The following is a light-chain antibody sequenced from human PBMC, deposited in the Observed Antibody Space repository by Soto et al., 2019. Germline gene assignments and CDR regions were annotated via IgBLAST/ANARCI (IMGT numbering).Light chain of an antibody. J-gene: IGLJ2*01. CDR1: SSDVGSNNL. CDR2: EGS. V-gene: IGLV2-23*01. Sequence: QSALTQPASVSGSPGKSITISCTGTSSDVGSNNLVSWYQQHPGKAPKLMIYEGSKRPSGVSKRFSGSKSGNTASLTISGLQAEDEADYYCCSYAGSSTDVVFGGGTKLTVL. CDR3: CSYAGSSTDVV.